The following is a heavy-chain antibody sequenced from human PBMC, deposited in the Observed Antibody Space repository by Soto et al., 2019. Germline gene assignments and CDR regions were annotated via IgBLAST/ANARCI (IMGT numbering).Heavy chain of an antibody. CDR1: GYTFTSYY. V-gene: IGHV1-46*03. J-gene: IGHJ4*02. Sequence: ASVKLSCKASGYTFTSYYMHWVRQAPGQGLEWMGIINPSGGSTSYAQKFQGRVTMTRDTSTSTVYMELSSLRSEDTAVYYCARVNLRERYCSGGSCYGPFYYWGQGTLVTVSS. D-gene: IGHD2-15*01. CDR3: ARVNLRERYCSGGSCYGPFYY. CDR2: INPSGGST.